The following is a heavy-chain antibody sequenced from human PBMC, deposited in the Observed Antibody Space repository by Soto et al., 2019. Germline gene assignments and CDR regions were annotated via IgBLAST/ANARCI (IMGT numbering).Heavy chain of an antibody. J-gene: IGHJ5*02. CDR2: ISSSGSPI. V-gene: IGHV3-48*03. CDR1: GFTFSSHE. D-gene: IGHD2-2*02. Sequence: GGSLRLSCVASGFTFSSHEMNWVRQAPGKGLEWVSYISSSGSPIDYADSVRGRFTISRDNAKNSVILQMNSLRVEDTAVYYCVRSWGVYCSSTRCYSPWLDPWGQGALVTVSS. CDR3: VRSWGVYCSSTRCYSPWLDP.